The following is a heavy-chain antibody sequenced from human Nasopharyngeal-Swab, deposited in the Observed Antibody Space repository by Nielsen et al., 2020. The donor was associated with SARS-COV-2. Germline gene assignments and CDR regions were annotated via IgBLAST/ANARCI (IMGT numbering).Heavy chain of an antibody. D-gene: IGHD2-2*01. CDR3: ASGSPINVVPAARHPRQFDY. J-gene: IGHJ4*02. V-gene: IGHV3-30-3*01. CDR2: IPYDGSNK. Sequence: GGSLRLSCAASGFTFSSYAMHWVRQAPGKGLEWVAVIPYDGSNKYYADSVKGRFTISRDNSKNTLYLQMNSLRAEDTAVYYCASGSPINVVPAARHPRQFDYWGQGTLVTVSS. CDR1: GFTFSSYA.